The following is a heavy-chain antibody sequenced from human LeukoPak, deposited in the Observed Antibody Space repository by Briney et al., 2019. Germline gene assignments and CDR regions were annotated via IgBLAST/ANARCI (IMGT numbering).Heavy chain of an antibody. J-gene: IGHJ4*02. V-gene: IGHV3-48*01. D-gene: IGHD5-24*01. Sequence: GGSLRLSCAASGFTFSSYAMSWVRQAPGKGLEWVSYISSSSSTIYYADSVKGRFTISRDNAKNSLYLQMNSLRAEDTAVYYCARVGYLQNDYWGQGTLVTVSS. CDR3: ARVGYLQNDY. CDR2: ISSSSSTI. CDR1: GFTFSSYA.